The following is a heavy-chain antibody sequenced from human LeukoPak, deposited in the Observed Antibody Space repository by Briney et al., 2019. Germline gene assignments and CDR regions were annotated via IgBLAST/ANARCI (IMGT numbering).Heavy chain of an antibody. J-gene: IGHJ6*02. D-gene: IGHD5-24*01. Sequence: GGSLRLSCAASGFTVSSNYMSWVRQAPGKGLEWVSLLYSSASTYYTDSVKGRFTISRDSSKNTLYLQMNSLRAEDTAVYYCAGRDKGYYYGMDVWGQGTTVTVSS. CDR2: LYSSAST. CDR1: GFTVSSNY. V-gene: IGHV3-66*01. CDR3: AGRDKGYYYGMDV.